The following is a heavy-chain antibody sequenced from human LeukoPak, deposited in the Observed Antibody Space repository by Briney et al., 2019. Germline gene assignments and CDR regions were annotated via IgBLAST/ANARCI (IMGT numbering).Heavy chain of an antibody. V-gene: IGHV4-39*07. CDR1: GGSISSSSYY. CDR2: IYYSGST. D-gene: IGHD3-3*01. J-gene: IGHJ4*02. Sequence: SETLSLTCTVSGGSISSSSYYWGWIRQPPGKGLEWIGSIYYSGSTYYNPSLKSRVTISVDTSKNQFSLKLSSVTAADTAVYYCARDLVTRITIFGVVTKGFDYWGQGTLVTVSS. CDR3: ARDLVTRITIFGVVTKGFDY.